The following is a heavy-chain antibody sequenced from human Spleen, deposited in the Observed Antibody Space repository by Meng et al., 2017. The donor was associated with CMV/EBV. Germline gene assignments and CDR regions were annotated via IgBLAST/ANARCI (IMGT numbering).Heavy chain of an antibody. CDR1: GDSFTSGDYS. CDR2: IYSSGST. Sequence: QVQLEESGPGLVKPSETLPLTCTVSGDSFTSGDYSWNWIRRPPGKGLEWIGYIYSSGSTYYNPSLKSRVTISVDTSKNQFSLKLSSVTAADTAVYYCGGKGGYGDSEPLSPYWFDPWGQGTLVTVSS. J-gene: IGHJ5*02. CDR3: GGKGGYGDSEPLSPYWFDP. D-gene: IGHD4-17*01. V-gene: IGHV4-30-4*01.